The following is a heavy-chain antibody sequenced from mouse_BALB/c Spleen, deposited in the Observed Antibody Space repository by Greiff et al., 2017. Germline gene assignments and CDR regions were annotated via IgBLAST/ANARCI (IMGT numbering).Heavy chain of an antibody. CDR2: ISSGSSTI. J-gene: IGHJ1*01. CDR1: GFTFSSFG. Sequence: EVMLVESGGGLVQPGGSRKLSCAASGFTFSSFGMHWVRQAPEKGLEWVAYISSGSSTIYYADTVKGRFTISRDNPKNTLYLQMSSLKSEDTAMYYCARQGTTAHWYFDVWGAGTTVTVSS. V-gene: IGHV5-17*02. D-gene: IGHD1-2*01. CDR3: ARQGTTAHWYFDV.